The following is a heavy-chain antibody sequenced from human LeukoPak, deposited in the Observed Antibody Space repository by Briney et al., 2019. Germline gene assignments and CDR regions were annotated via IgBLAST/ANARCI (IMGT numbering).Heavy chain of an antibody. CDR3: AKGYYYDSSALGGNWFDP. V-gene: IGHV3-30*02. CDR1: GFTVSSNY. D-gene: IGHD3-22*01. J-gene: IGHJ5*02. CDR2: IRYDGSNK. Sequence: GGSLRLSCAASGFTVSSNYMSWVRQAPGKGLEWVAFIRYDGSNKYYADSVKGRFTISRDNSKNTLYLQMNSLRAEDTAVYYCAKGYYYDSSALGGNWFDPWGQGTLVTVSS.